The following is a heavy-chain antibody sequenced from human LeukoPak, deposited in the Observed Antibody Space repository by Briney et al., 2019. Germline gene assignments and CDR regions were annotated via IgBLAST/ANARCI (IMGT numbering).Heavy chain of an antibody. CDR2: ISGSGGST. D-gene: IGHD6-19*01. CDR1: GFTFRTYW. V-gene: IGHV3-23*01. Sequence: PGRSLRLSCTASGFTFRTYWMSWVRQAPGKGLEWVSAISGSGGSTYYADSVKGRFTISRDNSKNTLYLQMNSLRAEDTAVYYCAKEGWYLFDYWGQGTLVTVSS. J-gene: IGHJ4*02. CDR3: AKEGWYLFDY.